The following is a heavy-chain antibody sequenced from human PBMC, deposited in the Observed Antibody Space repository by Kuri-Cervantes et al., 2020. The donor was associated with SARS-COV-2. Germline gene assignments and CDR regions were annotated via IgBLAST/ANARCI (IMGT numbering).Heavy chain of an antibody. CDR3: ARVAGIVATTYFDY. V-gene: IGHV4-34*01. CDR1: GGSFSGYY. CDR2: INESGSI. D-gene: IGHD5-12*01. J-gene: IGHJ4*02. Sequence: SETLSLTCAVYGGSFSGYYWSWVRQAPGKGLEWIGEINESGSINYNPSLKSRVTISVDTSKNQFSLKLSSVTAADTAVYYCARVAGIVATTYFDYWGQGTLVTVSS.